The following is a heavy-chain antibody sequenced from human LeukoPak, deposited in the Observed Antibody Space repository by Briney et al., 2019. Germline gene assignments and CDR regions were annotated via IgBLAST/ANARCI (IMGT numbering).Heavy chain of an antibody. Sequence: GASVKVSCKASGGTFSSYAISWVRQAPGQGLEWMGGIIPIFGAANYAQKFQGRVTITADESMSTAYMELSSLRSEDTAVYYCARYYSGWYYFDYWGQGTLVTVSS. V-gene: IGHV1-69*13. D-gene: IGHD6-19*01. J-gene: IGHJ4*02. CDR2: IIPIFGAA. CDR1: GGTFSSYA. CDR3: ARYYSGWYYFDY.